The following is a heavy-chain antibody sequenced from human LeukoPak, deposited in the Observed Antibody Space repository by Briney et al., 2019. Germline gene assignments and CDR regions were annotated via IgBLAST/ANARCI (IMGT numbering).Heavy chain of an antibody. CDR3: ARQYGDYPNWFDP. CDR1: GGSISNFY. CDR2: IFYSGST. Sequence: SETLSLTCTVPGGSISNFYWSWIRQPPGKGLEWIGSIFYSGSTNYNPSLRTRVTISVDTSKNQFSLKLNSVTAADTAVYYCARQYGDYPNWFDPWGQGTLVTVSS. D-gene: IGHD4-17*01. V-gene: IGHV4-59*08. J-gene: IGHJ5*02.